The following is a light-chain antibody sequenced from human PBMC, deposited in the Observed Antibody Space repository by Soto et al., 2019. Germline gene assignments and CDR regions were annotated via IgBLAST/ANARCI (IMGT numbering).Light chain of an antibody. V-gene: IGKV3-20*01. Sequence: EIVLTQSPGSLSLSPGERATLSCRASQSVDSSFFAWYQQKPGQAPRLLIYGASTRATGIPDRFSGRGSGTDFTLTITGLEPEDFAVYYCQQYVSSVTFGQGTKVEIK. CDR1: QSVDSSF. CDR2: GAS. CDR3: QQYVSSVT. J-gene: IGKJ1*01.